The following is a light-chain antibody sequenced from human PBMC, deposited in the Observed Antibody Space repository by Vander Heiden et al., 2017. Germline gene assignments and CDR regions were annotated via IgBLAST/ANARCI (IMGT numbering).Light chain of an antibody. J-gene: IGLJ1*01. CDR3: AAGEDSRIGYV. V-gene: IGLV1-47*01. CDR2: RNN. CDR1: SSNLGSNY. Sequence: SVLTQPPSASETPGQRVSIPCSGRSSNLGSNYVSWYQQHPGTAPKLLIYRNNQRPSGVPDRFSGAKYGTSAALAISGLLAEEDADYYCAAGEDSRIGYVFGTGTKVTVL.